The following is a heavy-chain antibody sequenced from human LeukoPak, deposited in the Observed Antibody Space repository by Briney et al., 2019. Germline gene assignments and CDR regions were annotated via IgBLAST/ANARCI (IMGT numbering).Heavy chain of an antibody. CDR1: GFTFRNHG. Sequence: GGSLRPSCAASGFTFRNHGMHWVRQAPGQGLGWVAVIWYDGSNQDYADSVKGRFTISRDNSRNMLYLQVSSLRAEDTAVYYCARDIASVRMDVWGQGTTVIVSS. V-gene: IGHV3-33*01. CDR2: IWYDGSNQ. J-gene: IGHJ6*02. CDR3: ARDIASVRMDV. D-gene: IGHD2-21*01.